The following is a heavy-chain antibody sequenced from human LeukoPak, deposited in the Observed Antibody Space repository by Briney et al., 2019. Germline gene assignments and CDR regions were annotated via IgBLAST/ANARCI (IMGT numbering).Heavy chain of an antibody. D-gene: IGHD1-26*01. Sequence: TGGSLRLSCAASGFTFSSYWMHWVRQAPGKGLVSVSLINDERTTTFYAECMKSRFRNSRDNAKNTQYVRMNSLRREDKAVYYCGRGGRDPGDDFDIWGQGKMVTVSS. CDR1: GFTFSSYW. V-gene: IGHV3-74*01. CDR3: GRGGRDPGDDFDI. J-gene: IGHJ3*02. CDR2: INDERTTT.